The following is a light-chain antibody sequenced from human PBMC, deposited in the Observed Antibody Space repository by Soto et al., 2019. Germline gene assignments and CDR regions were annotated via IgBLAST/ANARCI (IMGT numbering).Light chain of an antibody. CDR3: SSSTSSSPLVP. J-gene: IGLJ2*01. V-gene: IGLV2-14*03. CDR1: SRDIGDYNY. Sequence: QSALTQPASVSGSPGQSITISCTGTSRDIGDYNYVSWYQQHPGKAPKLMIYDVSNRPSGVSNRFSGSKSGNTASLTISGLQAEDEADYYCSSSTSSSPLVPFRGGTKLTVL. CDR2: DVS.